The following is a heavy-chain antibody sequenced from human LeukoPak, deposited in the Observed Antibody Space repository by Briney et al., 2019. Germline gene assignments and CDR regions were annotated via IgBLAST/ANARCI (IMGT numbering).Heavy chain of an antibody. J-gene: IGHJ3*02. CDR2: ISGDGGST. CDR1: GFTFDDYA. Sequence: GGSLRLSCAASGFTFDDYAMHWVRQAPGKGLEWVSLISGDGGSTYYADSVKGRFTISRDNSKNSLYLQMNSLRTEDTALYHCAKEVEVGASFDIWGQGTMVTVSS. V-gene: IGHV3-43*02. CDR3: AKEVEVGASFDI. D-gene: IGHD4/OR15-4a*01.